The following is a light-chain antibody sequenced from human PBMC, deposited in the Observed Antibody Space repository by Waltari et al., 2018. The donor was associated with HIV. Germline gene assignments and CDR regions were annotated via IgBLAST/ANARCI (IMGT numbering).Light chain of an antibody. CDR3: CSYTGSSIRRPYV. CDR1: SSDVGSYNL. J-gene: IGLJ1*01. V-gene: IGLV2-23*01. CDR2: EGS. Sequence: QSALTQPASVSGSPGQSITISCTGTSSDVGSYNLVSWYQQHPGKAPKVMIYEGSKRPSGVSNRFSGSQSDNPASLTISGLQAEDEADYYCCSYTGSSIRRPYVFGTGTKVTVL.